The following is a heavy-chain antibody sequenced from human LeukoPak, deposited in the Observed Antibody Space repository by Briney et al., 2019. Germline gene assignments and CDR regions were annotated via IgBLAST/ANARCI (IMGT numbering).Heavy chain of an antibody. CDR2: ISGSVGST. CDR1: GFTFSSYA. CDR3: AKARTNYYYYYGMDV. J-gene: IGHJ6*04. Sequence: GGSLRLSCAASGFTFSSYAMSWVRQAPGRGLEWVSAISGSVGSTYYADSVKGRFTISRGNSKNTLYQQMNSLRAEDTAVYYCAKARTNYYYYYGMDVWGKGTTVTVSS. V-gene: IGHV3-23*01.